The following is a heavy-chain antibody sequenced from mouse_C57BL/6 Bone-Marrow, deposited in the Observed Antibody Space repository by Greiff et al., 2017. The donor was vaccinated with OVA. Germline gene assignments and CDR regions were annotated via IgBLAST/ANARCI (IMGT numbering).Heavy chain of an antibody. D-gene: IGHD1-1*01. Sequence: VQLQQSGAELVKPGASVKMSCKASGYTFTSYWITWVKQRPGQGLEWIGDIYPGSGSTNYNEKFKSKATLTVDTSSSTAYMQLSSLTSEDSAVYYCARGPYYYGSSYYAMDYWGQGTSVTVSS. CDR3: ARGPYYYGSSYYAMDY. J-gene: IGHJ4*01. CDR1: GYTFTSYW. V-gene: IGHV1-55*01. CDR2: IYPGSGST.